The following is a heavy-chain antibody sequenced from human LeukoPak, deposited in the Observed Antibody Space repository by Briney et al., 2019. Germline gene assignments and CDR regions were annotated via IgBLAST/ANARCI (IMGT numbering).Heavy chain of an antibody. Sequence: SETLSLTCTVSGGSISSDYWSWIRQPPGKGLEWIGYIYYSGSTYYNPSLKSRVTISVDTSKNQFSLKLSSVTAADTAVYYCARARVVPAAIVWFDPWGQGTLVTVSS. J-gene: IGHJ5*02. D-gene: IGHD2-2*01. CDR1: GGSISSDY. CDR3: ARARVVPAAIVWFDP. CDR2: IYYSGST. V-gene: IGHV4-59*06.